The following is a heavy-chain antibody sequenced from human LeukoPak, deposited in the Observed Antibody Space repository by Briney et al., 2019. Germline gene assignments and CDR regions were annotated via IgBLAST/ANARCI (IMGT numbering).Heavy chain of an antibody. J-gene: IGHJ4*02. Sequence: SQTLSLTCTVSGVSISSGGYYWRWVRQHPGKGLGWIGYIYYSGSTYYNPSLKSRVTISVDTSKNQFSLKLSSVTAADTAVYYCARDYGGTFDYWGQGTLVTVSS. CDR1: GVSISSGGYY. CDR3: ARDYGGTFDY. D-gene: IGHD4-23*01. V-gene: IGHV4-31*03. CDR2: IYYSGST.